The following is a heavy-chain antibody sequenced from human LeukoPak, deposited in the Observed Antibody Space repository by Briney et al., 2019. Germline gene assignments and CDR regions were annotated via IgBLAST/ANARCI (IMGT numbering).Heavy chain of an antibody. CDR3: ASPADRGDAFDI. CDR1: GVSFSDYS. J-gene: IGHJ3*02. Sequence: KPSETLSLTCAVYGVSFSDYSWSWIRQPPGKGLEWIGEINHSGSTNYNPSLKSRVIISVDTSKNQFSLKLSSVTAADTAVYYCASPADRGDAFDIWGQGTMVTVSS. CDR2: INHSGST. D-gene: IGHD1-14*01. V-gene: IGHV4-34*01.